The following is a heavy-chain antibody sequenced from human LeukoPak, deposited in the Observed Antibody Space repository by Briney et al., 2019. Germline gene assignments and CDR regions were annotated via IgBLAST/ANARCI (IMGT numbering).Heavy chain of an antibody. CDR3: ARSLSYDYVWGSYRSYYFDY. CDR2: IYYSGST. D-gene: IGHD3-16*02. CDR1: GGSISSYC. V-gene: IGHV4-59*01. J-gene: IGHJ4*02. Sequence: PSETLSLTCTVSGGSISSYCWSWIRQPPGKGLEWIGYIYYSGSTNYNPSLKSRVTISVDTSKNQFSLKLSSVTAADTAVYYCARSLSYDYVWGSYRSYYFDYWGQGTLVTVSS.